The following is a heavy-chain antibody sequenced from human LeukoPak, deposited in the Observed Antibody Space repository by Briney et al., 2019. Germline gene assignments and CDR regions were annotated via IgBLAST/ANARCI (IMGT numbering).Heavy chain of an antibody. CDR3: AKQLGYCSDGSCYFPY. V-gene: IGHV3-23*01. Sequence: GGSLRLSCAASGFTFSSSAMSWVRQAPGKGLEWVSAISNNGGYTFYADSVQGRFTISRDNSKSTLCLQMNSLRAEDTAVYYCAKQLGYCSDGSCYFPYWGQGTLVTVSS. CDR1: GFTFSSSA. J-gene: IGHJ4*02. CDR2: ISNNGGYT. D-gene: IGHD2-15*01.